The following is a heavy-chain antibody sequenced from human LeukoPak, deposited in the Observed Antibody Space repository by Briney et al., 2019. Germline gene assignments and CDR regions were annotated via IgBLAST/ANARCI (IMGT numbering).Heavy chain of an antibody. J-gene: IGHJ4*02. Sequence: PGRSLRLSCAASGFTFSSYAMHWVRQAPGKGLEWVAVISYDASNKYYADSVKGRFTISRDNSKNTLYLQMNSLRAEDTAVYYCAKPLSEYQLLYGGLDYWGQGTLVTVSS. V-gene: IGHV3-30-3*02. CDR1: GFTFSSYA. D-gene: IGHD2-2*02. CDR2: ISYDASNK. CDR3: AKPLSEYQLLYGGLDY.